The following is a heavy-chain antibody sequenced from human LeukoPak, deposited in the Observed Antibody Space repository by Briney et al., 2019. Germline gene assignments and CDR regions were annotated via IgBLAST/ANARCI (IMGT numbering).Heavy chain of an antibody. J-gene: IGHJ4*02. CDR2: INWNGGST. CDR1: GFTFDDYG. D-gene: IGHD3-10*01. CDR3: AREWGAISPYYFDY. V-gene: IGHV3-20*01. Sequence: GPGGSLRLSCAASGFTFDDYGMSWVRQAPGKGLEWVSGINWNGGSTGYADSVKGRFTISRDNAKNSLYLQMNSLRAEDTALYHCAREWGAISPYYFDYWGQGTLVTVSS.